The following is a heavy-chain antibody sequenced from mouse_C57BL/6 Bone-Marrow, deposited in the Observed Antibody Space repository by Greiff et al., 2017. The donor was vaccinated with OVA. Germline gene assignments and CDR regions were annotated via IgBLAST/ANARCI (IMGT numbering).Heavy chain of an antibody. Sequence: QVQLQQPGAELVKPGASVKMSCKASGYTFTSYWINWVKQRPGQGLEWIGDIYPGSGSTNYNEKFKSKATLTVDTSSSKAYMQLSSLTSEDSAVYYCARSSYYSNYGFAYWGQGTLVTVAA. D-gene: IGHD2-5*01. J-gene: IGHJ3*01. CDR2: IYPGSGST. CDR3: ARSSYYSNYGFAY. CDR1: GYTFTSYW. V-gene: IGHV1-55*01.